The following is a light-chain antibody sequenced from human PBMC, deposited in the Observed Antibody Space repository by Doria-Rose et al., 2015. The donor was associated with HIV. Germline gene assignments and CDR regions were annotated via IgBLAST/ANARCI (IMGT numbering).Light chain of an antibody. Sequence: DIRVTQSPESLGMSLGERATLNCKSNQSLLYTSKNYLAWYRQKPVQPPKLLIYWASTRQSGVPARFSGSGSGTDFTLAISSLEAEDVAVYYGQQYYDTPSFGPGTTVVIK. V-gene: IGKV4-1*01. J-gene: IGKJ3*01. CDR2: WAS. CDR3: QQYYDTPS. CDR1: QSLLYTSKNY.